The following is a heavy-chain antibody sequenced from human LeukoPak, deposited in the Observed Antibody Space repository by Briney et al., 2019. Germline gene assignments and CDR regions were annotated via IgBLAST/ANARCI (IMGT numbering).Heavy chain of an antibody. CDR1: RGSINNQY. CDR3: ARASSGYYYNFDY. Sequence: PSETLSLTCTVSRGSINNQYWSWIRQPAGKGLEWIGRMYTNGESDYNPSLKSRVAMSVDTSKNQFSLKLSSVTAADTAVYYCARASSGYYYNFDYWGQGTLVTVSS. J-gene: IGHJ4*02. V-gene: IGHV4-4*07. D-gene: IGHD3-22*01. CDR2: MYTNGES.